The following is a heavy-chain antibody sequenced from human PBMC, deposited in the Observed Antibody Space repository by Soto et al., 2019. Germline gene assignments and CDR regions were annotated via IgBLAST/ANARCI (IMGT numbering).Heavy chain of an antibody. CDR3: ARVVTHPYYYYYYGMDV. CDR2: INSDGSST. Sequence: GESLSLSCPPSGFTFSTDWTHWVRQAPGDGLVWGSPINSDGSSTSYADTVKGRFTISRDNAKIKLYLQMNSVRAEDTAVYYCARVVTHPYYYYYYGMDVWGQGTPVTISS. D-gene: IGHD4-4*01. V-gene: IGHV3-74*01. CDR1: GFTFSTDW. J-gene: IGHJ6*02.